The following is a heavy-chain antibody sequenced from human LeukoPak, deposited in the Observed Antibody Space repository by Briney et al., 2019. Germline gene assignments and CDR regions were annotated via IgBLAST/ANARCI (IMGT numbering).Heavy chain of an antibody. CDR2: IYYSGST. V-gene: IGHV4-39*07. CDR3: ARGRRDGYDPYWYFDL. Sequence: ASETLSLTCTVSGGSISSSSYYWGWIRQPPGKGLEWIGSIYYSGSTYYNPSLKSRVTISVDMSKNQFSLKLSSVTAADTAVYYCARGRRDGYDPYWYFDLWGRGTLVTVSS. D-gene: IGHD5-24*01. J-gene: IGHJ2*01. CDR1: GGSISSSSYY.